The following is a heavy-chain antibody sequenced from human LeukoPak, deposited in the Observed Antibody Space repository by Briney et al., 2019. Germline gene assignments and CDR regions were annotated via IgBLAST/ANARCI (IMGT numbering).Heavy chain of an antibody. CDR2: INPSSGGT. V-gene: IGHV1-2*02. D-gene: IGHD3-10*01. Sequence: ASVKVSCKASGYTFTGYYMHWVRQAPGQGLEWMGWINPSSGGTNYAQNFQGRVTMTRDTSISTAYMELSRLRSDDTAVYYCARGLYYSGSERPLHMDVWGQGTTVTVS. CDR3: ARGLYYSGSERPLHMDV. J-gene: IGHJ6*02. CDR1: GYTFTGYY.